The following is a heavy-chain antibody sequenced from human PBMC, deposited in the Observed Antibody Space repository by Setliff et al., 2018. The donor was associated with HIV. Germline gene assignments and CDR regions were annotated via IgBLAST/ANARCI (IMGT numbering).Heavy chain of an antibody. CDR3: ARATSPLPMIRGGWFDP. D-gene: IGHD3-22*01. CDR2: IYYTGNT. CDR1: GGSISSSSYY. V-gene: IGHV4-39*01. Sequence: SETLSLTCTVSGGSISSSSYYWGWIRQPPGKGLELIGNIYYTGNTNDNPSLKSRVTISVDTSKNQFSLKLRSVTVADTATYYCARATSPLPMIRGGWFDPWGQGILVTVSS. J-gene: IGHJ5*02.